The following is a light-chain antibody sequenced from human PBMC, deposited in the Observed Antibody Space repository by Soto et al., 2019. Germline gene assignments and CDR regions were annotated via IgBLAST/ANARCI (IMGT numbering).Light chain of an antibody. CDR2: EVT. CDR3: SSYCLSYGSIDTRATVV. Sequence: QSALTQPASVSGSPGQSITISCTGTSSDVGGYNYVSWYQQHPGKAPKLLIYEVTNRPSGVSNRFSGSKSGNTASLTISGLQAEDEAEYYCSSYCLSYGSIDTRATVVFGGGTQLTVL. CDR1: SSDVGGYNY. J-gene: IGLJ2*01. V-gene: IGLV2-14*01.